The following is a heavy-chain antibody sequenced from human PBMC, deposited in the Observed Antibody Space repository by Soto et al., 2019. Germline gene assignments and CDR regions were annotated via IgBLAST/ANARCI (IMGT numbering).Heavy chain of an antibody. V-gene: IGHV1-18*04. CDR1: GYTFTSYG. CDR2: ISAYNGNT. D-gene: IGHD3-10*01. CDR3: ARYSDYGPGLHYYYYYGMDV. J-gene: IGHJ6*02. Sequence: ASVKVSCKASGYTFTSYGISWVRQAPGQGLEWMGWISAYNGNTNYAQKLQGRVTMTTDTSTSTAYMELRSLRSGDTAVYYCARYSDYGPGLHYYYYYGMDVWGQGTTVTVSS.